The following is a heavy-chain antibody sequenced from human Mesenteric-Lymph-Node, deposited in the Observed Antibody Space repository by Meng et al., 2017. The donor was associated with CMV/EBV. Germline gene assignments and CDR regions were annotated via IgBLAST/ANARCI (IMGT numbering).Heavy chain of an antibody. CDR1: GFTFSSYA. Sequence: GESLKISCAASGFTFSSYAMSWVRQAPGKGLEWVSAISGSGGSTYYADSVKGRFTISRDNSKNTLYLQMNSLRAEDTAVYYCAKDVRWGSYYYYGMDVWGQETTVTVSS. CDR3: AKDVRWGSYYYYGMDV. D-gene: IGHD2-21*01. CDR2: ISGSGGST. V-gene: IGHV3-23*01. J-gene: IGHJ6*02.